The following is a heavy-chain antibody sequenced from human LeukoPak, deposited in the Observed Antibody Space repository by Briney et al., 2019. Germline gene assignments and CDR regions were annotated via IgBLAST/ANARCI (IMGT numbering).Heavy chain of an antibody. J-gene: IGHJ4*02. CDR2: IYSGGST. CDR1: GFTVSSNY. V-gene: IGHV3-53*01. CDR3: ARLGFGELLPDYFDY. Sequence: PGGSLRLSGAASGFTVSSNYMSWVRQAPGKGLEWVSVIYSGGSTYYADSVKGRFTISRDNFKNTLYLQMNSLRAEDTAVYYCARLGFGELLPDYFDYWGQGTLVTVSS. D-gene: IGHD3-10*01.